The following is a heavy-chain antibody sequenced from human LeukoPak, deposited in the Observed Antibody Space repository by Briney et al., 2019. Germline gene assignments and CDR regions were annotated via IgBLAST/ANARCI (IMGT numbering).Heavy chain of an antibody. V-gene: IGHV3-30*03. CDR1: GFTFSSYG. Sequence: PGRSLRLSCAASGFTFSSYGMHCVRQAPGKGLEWVAVISYDGSNKYYADSVKGRFTISRDNSKNTLYLQMNSLRAEDTAVYYCARDRIVVVVAEIKKYYYYGMDVWGQGTTVTVSS. J-gene: IGHJ6*02. CDR3: ARDRIVVVVAEIKKYYYYGMDV. D-gene: IGHD2-15*01. CDR2: ISYDGSNK.